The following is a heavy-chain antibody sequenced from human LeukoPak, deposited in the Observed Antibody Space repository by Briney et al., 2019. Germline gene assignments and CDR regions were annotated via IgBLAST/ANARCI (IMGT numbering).Heavy chain of an antibody. V-gene: IGHV4-39*01. D-gene: IGHD6-6*01. CDR2: ISYSGST. CDR1: GGSISSSSYS. Sequence: SETLSLTCTVSGGSISSSSYSWGWIRQPPGKGLEWIGSISYSGSTYYSPSLKNRVTISIDTSKNQFSLKLISVTAADTAVYYCARPYSSSARGVFDIWGQGTMVTVSS. J-gene: IGHJ3*02. CDR3: ARPYSSSARGVFDI.